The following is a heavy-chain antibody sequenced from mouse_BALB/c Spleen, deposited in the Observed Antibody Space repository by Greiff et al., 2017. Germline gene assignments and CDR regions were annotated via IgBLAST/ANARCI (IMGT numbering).Heavy chain of an antibody. CDR2: ISDGGSYT. CDR3: ARDGG. J-gene: IGHJ3*01. CDR1: GFTFRDYY. Sequence: EVKLMESGGGLVKPGGSLKLSCAASGFTFRDYYMYWVRQTPEKGLEWVATISDGGSYTYYPDSVKGRFTISRDTAKNNLYLQMSSLKSEDTAMYYCARDGGWGQGTLVTVSA. V-gene: IGHV5-4*02.